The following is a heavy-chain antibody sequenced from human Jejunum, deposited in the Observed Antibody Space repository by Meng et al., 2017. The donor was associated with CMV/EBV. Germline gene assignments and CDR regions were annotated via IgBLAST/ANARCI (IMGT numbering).Heavy chain of an antibody. V-gene: IGHV1-18*01. CDR3: TKGRTVVVIPTGDFDS. Sequence: QVQLVQSGPDVKKPGASVKVSCKASGYTFTNHGITWARQAPGQGLEWMGWISLYNGNTNYAPKFQGRVTMTTDTSTSTAYMELRSLRNDDTAVYYCTKGRTVVVIPTGDFDSWGQGTLVTVSS. CDR2: ISLYNGNT. J-gene: IGHJ4*02. CDR1: GYTFTNHG. D-gene: IGHD2-2*01.